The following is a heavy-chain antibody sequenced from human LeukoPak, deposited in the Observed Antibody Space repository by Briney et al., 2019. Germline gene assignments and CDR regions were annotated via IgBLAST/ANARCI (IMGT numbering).Heavy chain of an antibody. Sequence: PGGSLRLSCAASGSTFSSYEMNWVRQAPGMGLEWVSFIGTSGNTLYYTDSVKGRFTISRDNAKNSLYLQMNGLRDEDTAVYFCARYYYDSSASYYGAFDIWGQGTMVTVSS. CDR1: GSTFSSYE. V-gene: IGHV3-48*03. CDR3: ARYYYDSSASYYGAFDI. CDR2: IGTSGNTL. D-gene: IGHD3-22*01. J-gene: IGHJ3*02.